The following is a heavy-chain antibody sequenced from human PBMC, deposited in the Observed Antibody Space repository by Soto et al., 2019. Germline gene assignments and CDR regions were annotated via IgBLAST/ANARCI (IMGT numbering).Heavy chain of an antibody. V-gene: IGHV3-23*01. Sequence: EVQLLESGGGLVQPGGSLRLSCAASGFTLSSYAMSWVRQAPGKGLEWVSTFRHIGGITSSADSVKGRFTISRDNSKNTLYLQMNSLRAEDTAVYYCAREPPYRMYYFHYWGQGTLVTVSS. J-gene: IGHJ4*02. CDR1: GFTLSSYA. D-gene: IGHD1-26*01. CDR3: AREPPYRMYYFHY. CDR2: FRHIGGIT.